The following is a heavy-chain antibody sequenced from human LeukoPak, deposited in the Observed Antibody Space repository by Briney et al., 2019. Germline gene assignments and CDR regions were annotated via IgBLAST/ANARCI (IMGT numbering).Heavy chain of an antibody. J-gene: IGHJ4*02. V-gene: IGHV3-7*01. D-gene: IGHD6-19*01. CDR2: MNPDGSET. CDR3: ARVAAPHFDY. CDR1: GFTFSNSW. Sequence: TGGSLRLSCAASGFTFSNSWMNWVRQAPGKGLQWVAGMNPDGSETYYEDSVKGRFTISRDNAKNSLYLQMNSLRAEDTAVYYCARVAAPHFDYWGQGTLVTVSS.